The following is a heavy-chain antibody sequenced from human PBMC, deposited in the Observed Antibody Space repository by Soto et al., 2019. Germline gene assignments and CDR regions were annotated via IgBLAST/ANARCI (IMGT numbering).Heavy chain of an antibody. V-gene: IGHV3-30*18. CDR2: ISYDGSNK. CDR3: AKEGAGAITIFGVVISPTYYFDY. Sequence: SLRLSCAASGFTFSSYGMHWVRQAPGKGLEWVAVISYDGSNKYYADSVKGRFTISRDNSKNTLYLQMNSLRAEDTAVYYCAKEGAGAITIFGVVISPTYYFDYWGQGALVTVSS. D-gene: IGHD3-3*01. CDR1: GFTFSSYG. J-gene: IGHJ4*02.